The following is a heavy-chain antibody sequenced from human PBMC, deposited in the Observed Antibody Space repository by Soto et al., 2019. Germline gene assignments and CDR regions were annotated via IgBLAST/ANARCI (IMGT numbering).Heavy chain of an antibody. V-gene: IGHV1-69*02. Sequence: QVQLVQSGAEVKKPGSSVKVSCKASGGTFSSYIISWVRQAPGQWLEWMGRIIPILGIANYAQKFQGRVTITADKSTSTAYMELSSLRSEDTAVYYCARFPQTAIVGAAYFDYWGQGTLVTVSS. CDR3: ARFPQTAIVGAAYFDY. J-gene: IGHJ4*02. D-gene: IGHD1-26*01. CDR2: IIPILGIA. CDR1: GGTFSSYI.